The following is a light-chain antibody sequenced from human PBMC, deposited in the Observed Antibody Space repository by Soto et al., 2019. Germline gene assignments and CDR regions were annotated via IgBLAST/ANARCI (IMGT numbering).Light chain of an antibody. J-gene: IGKJ1*01. CDR3: QQYGSSPRT. Sequence: EIVMTQSPATVPVSTGERATLSCRASQSFSSRYLAWYQQKPGQAPRLLIYGASSRATGIPDRFSGSGSGTDFTLTISRLEPEDFAVYYCQQYGSSPRTFGQGTKVDIK. V-gene: IGKV3-20*01. CDR1: QSFSSRY. CDR2: GAS.